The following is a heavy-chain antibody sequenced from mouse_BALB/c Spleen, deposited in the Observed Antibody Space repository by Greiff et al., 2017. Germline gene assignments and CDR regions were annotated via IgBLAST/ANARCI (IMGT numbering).Heavy chain of an antibody. CDR3: ARPPKLRDAMDY. V-gene: IGHV2-2*02. CDR2: IWSGGST. Sequence: QVQLQQSGPGLVQPSQSLSITCTVSGFSLTSYGVHWVRQSPGKGLEWLGVIWSGGSTDYNADFISRLSISKDNSKSHVFFKMNSLQANDAAIYYCARPPKLRDAMDYWGQGTSVTVSA. CDR1: GFSLTSYG. D-gene: IGHD1-1*01. J-gene: IGHJ4*01.